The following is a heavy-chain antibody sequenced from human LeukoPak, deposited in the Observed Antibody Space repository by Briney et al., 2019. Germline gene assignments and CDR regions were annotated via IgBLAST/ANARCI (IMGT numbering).Heavy chain of an antibody. CDR2: INHSGST. CDR1: GGSFSGYY. J-gene: IGHJ6*03. V-gene: IGHV4-34*01. CDR3: ARAGGYYYYMDV. Sequence: PSETLSLTCAVYGGSFSGYYWSWIRQPPGKGLEWIGEINHSGSTNYNPSLKSRVTISVDTSKNQFSLKLSSVTAADSAIYYCARAGGYYYYMDVWGKGTTVTVSS. D-gene: IGHD1-26*01.